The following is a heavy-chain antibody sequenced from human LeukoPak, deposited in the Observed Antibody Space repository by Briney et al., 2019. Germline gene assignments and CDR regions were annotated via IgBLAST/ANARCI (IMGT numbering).Heavy chain of an antibody. CDR1: GVTFSSYW. Sequence: GGSLRLSCAASGVTFSSYWMHWVRQAPGKGLVCVSRINTDGSSTSYAYSVKGRFTISRDNAKNTLYLQMNSLRAEDTAVYYCAREAFVVVPAVGYWGQGTLVTVSS. CDR2: INTDGSST. J-gene: IGHJ4*02. V-gene: IGHV3-74*01. D-gene: IGHD2-2*01. CDR3: AREAFVVVPAVGY.